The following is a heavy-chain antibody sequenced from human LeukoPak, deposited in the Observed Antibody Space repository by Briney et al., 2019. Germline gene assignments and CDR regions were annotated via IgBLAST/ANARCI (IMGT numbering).Heavy chain of an antibody. CDR2: INPSGGST. CDR3: ARDRRRFFRSGGSCYSNYFDY. CDR1: GYTFTSYY. D-gene: IGHD2-15*01. J-gene: IGHJ4*02. V-gene: IGHV1-46*01. Sequence: ASVKVSCKASGYTFTSYYMHWVRQAPGQGLEWMGIINPSGGSTSYAQKFQGRVTMTRDTSTSTVYMELSSLRSEDTAVYYCARDRRRFFRSGGSCYSNYFDYWGQGTLVTVSS.